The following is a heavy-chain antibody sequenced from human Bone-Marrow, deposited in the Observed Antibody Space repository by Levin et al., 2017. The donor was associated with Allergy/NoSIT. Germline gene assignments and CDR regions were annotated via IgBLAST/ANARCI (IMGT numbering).Heavy chain of an antibody. CDR3: AKDPLGYCSGGSCGWFDP. CDR1: GFTFSSYA. Sequence: GESLKISCAASGFTFSSYAMSWVRQAPGKGLEWVSAISGSGGSTYYADSVKGRFTISRDNSKNTLYLQMNSLRAEDTAVYYCAKDPLGYCSGGSCGWFDPWGQGTLVTVSS. D-gene: IGHD2-15*01. CDR2: ISGSGGST. V-gene: IGHV3-23*01. J-gene: IGHJ5*02.